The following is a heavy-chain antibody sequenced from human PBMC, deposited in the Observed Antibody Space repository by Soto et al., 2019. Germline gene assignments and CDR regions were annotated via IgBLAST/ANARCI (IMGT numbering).Heavy chain of an antibody. CDR3: AIGRPYTAIAHYYYYGMDV. Sequence: EVQLVESGGGLVQPGGSLRLSCAASGFTFSSYEMNWVRQAPGKGLEWVSYISSSGSTIYYADSVKGRFTISRDNAKNSLDLKMNSLRAEDTAVYYCAIGRPYTAIAHYYYYGMDVWGQGTTVTVSS. CDR2: ISSSGSTI. CDR1: GFTFSSYE. D-gene: IGHD5-18*01. J-gene: IGHJ6*02. V-gene: IGHV3-48*03.